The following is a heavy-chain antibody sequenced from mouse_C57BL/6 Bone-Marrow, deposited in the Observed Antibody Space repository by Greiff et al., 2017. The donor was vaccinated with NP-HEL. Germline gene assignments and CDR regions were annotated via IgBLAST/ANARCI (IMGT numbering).Heavy chain of an antibody. V-gene: IGHV5-2*01. J-gene: IGHJ3*01. CDR3: ARQLRLRWFAY. D-gene: IGHD3-2*02. Sequence: EVQGVESGGGLVQPGESLKLSCESNEYEFPSHDMSWVRKTPEKRLELVAAINSDGGSTYYPDTLKGRFIISRDNTKKTLYLQMSSLRSEDTALYYCARQLRLRWFAYWGQGTLVTVSA. CDR1: EYEFPSHD. CDR2: INSDGGST.